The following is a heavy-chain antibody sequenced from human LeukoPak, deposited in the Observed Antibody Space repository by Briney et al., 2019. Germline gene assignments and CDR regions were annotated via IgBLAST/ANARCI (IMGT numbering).Heavy chain of an antibody. CDR1: GYTFTSYG. V-gene: IGHV1-18*01. CDR3: ARIEKGYSSSSDSPYYYYMDV. Sequence: EASVKVSCKASGYTFTSYGISWVRQAPGQGLEWLGWISAYNGNTNYAQKLQGRVTMTTDTSTSTAYMELRSLRSDDTAVYYCARIEKGYSSSSDSPYYYYMDVWGKGTTVTVSS. J-gene: IGHJ6*03. CDR2: ISAYNGNT. D-gene: IGHD6-6*01.